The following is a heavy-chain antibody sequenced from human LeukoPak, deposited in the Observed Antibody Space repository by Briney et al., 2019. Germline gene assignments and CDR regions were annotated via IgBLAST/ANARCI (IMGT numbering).Heavy chain of an antibody. CDR2: ISSSSSYI. D-gene: IGHD2-15*01. CDR3: ARSAQLNRPVGVVVVVPDY. V-gene: IGHV3-21*01. J-gene: IGHJ4*02. CDR1: GFTFSSYS. Sequence: GGSLRLSCAASGFTFSSYSMNWVRQAPGKGLEWVSSISSSSSYIYYADSVKGRFTISRDNAKNTLYLQMNSLRAEDTAVYYCARSAQLNRPVGVVVVVPDYWGQGTLVTVSS.